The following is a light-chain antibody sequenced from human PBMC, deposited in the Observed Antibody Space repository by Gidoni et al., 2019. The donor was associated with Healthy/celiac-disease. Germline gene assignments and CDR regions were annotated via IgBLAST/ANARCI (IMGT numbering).Light chain of an antibody. CDR3: QQYNNWPKT. Sequence: IVMTQSPATLSVSPGERATLSCRASQSVSSNLAWYQQKPGQAPMLLIYGASTRATGIPARFSGSGSGTEFTRTISSLQSEDFAVYYCQQYNNWPKTFGQGTKVEIK. V-gene: IGKV3-15*01. CDR1: QSVSSN. J-gene: IGKJ1*01. CDR2: GAS.